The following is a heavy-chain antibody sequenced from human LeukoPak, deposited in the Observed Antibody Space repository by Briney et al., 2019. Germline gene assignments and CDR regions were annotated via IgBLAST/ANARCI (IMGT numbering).Heavy chain of an antibody. D-gene: IGHD6-19*01. V-gene: IGHV3-23*01. Sequence: PGGSLRLSCAASGFTFSSYAMSWVRQAPGKGLEWVSAISDSGGDTYCADSVKGRFTISRDNSKNTLYLQTNSLRAEDTAVYYCAKDAAVAGRYYFDYWGQGTLVTVSS. J-gene: IGHJ4*02. CDR2: ISDSGGDT. CDR1: GFTFSSYA. CDR3: AKDAAVAGRYYFDY.